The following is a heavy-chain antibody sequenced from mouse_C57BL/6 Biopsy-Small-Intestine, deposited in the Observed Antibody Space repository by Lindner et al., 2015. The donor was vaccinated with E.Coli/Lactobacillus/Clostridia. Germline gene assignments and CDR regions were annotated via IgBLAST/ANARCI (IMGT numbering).Heavy chain of an antibody. CDR3: VLGYGAPWYFDI. Sequence: VQLQESGPELVKPGASVKISCKASGFSFTGYYMHWVKQSHGNVLDWVGYIYPYNGLSSYNQKFKGKATLTVDKSSSTAYMQLSSLTSEDSAVYFCVLGYGAPWYFDIWGTGTTVTVSS. D-gene: IGHD1-1*02. CDR1: GFSFTGYY. V-gene: IGHV1-31*01. CDR2: IYPYNGLS. J-gene: IGHJ1*03.